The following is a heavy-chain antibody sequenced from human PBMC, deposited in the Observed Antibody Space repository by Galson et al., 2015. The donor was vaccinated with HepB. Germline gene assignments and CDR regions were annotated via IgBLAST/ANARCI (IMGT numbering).Heavy chain of an antibody. Sequence: CAISGDSVSSNSSLWNWIRQSPSRGLEWPGRTYYRSKWNNDYAVSAKSRISITSDTSKNHFSLQLNSVTPEDTAVYFCARVLRLRKGYKSPFDYWGQGTLVAVSS. V-gene: IGHV6-1*01. J-gene: IGHJ4*02. CDR1: GDSVSSNSSL. CDR3: ARVLRLRKGYKSPFDY. CDR2: TYYRSKWNN. D-gene: IGHD5-24*01.